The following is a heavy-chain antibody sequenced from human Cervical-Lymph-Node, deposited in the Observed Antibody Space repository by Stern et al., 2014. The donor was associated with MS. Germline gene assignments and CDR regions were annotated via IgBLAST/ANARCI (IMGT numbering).Heavy chain of an antibody. J-gene: IGHJ4*02. V-gene: IGHV3-49*03. D-gene: IGHD3-16*01. CDR3: SRRMLN. Sequence: VQLVQSGGGLVQPGRSLRLSCTSSGFTFNESPMTWFRQGPGKGLEWVGFIRSKAYGGTAEYAPSMKGRFTISRDDSKGIVYLQMNSLQSEDTAIYFCSRRMLNWGQGTLVSVSS. CDR1: GFTFNESP. CDR2: IRSKAYGGTA.